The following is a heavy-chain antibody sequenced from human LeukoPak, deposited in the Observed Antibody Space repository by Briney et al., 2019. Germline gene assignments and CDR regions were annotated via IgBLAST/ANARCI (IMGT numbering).Heavy chain of an antibody. CDR2: IYHSGST. D-gene: IGHD3-22*01. V-gene: IGHV4-30-2*01. CDR1: GGSISSGGYS. CDR3: ARGEYYYDSSGYLIRD. Sequence: SETLSLTCAVSGGSISSGGYSWSWIRQPPGKGLEWIGYIYHSGSTYYNPSLKGRVTISVNRSKNQFSLKLSSVTAADTAVYYCARGEYYYDSSGYLIRDWGQGTLVTVSS. J-gene: IGHJ4*02.